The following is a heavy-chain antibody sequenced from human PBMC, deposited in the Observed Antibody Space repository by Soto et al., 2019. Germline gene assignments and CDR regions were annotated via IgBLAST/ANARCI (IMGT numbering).Heavy chain of an antibody. CDR1: GYTLPELP. CDR3: AAQPTYFDFWSDYPPWFDP. CDR2: FDPEDGEP. J-gene: IGHJ5*02. Sequence: EASVKVSCKVSGYTLPELPIHWVRQAPGKGLEWMGGFDPEDGEPIYAQKFQGRVTMTQDTSTDTAYMEMSSLTSEDTAVYYCAAQPTYFDFWSDYPPWFDPWGQGTLVTVSS. V-gene: IGHV1-24*01. D-gene: IGHD3-3*01.